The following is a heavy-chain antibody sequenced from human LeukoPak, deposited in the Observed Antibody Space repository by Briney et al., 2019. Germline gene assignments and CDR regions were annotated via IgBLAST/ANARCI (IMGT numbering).Heavy chain of an antibody. CDR3: AKPMVRGVIYAFDI. Sequence: LETLSLTCTVSGGSISSYYWSWIRQPPGKGLEWIGYMYYSGSTNYNPSLKSRVTISVDTSKNQFSLKLSSVTAADTAVYYCAKPMVRGVIYAFDIWGQGTMVTVSS. CDR1: GGSISSYY. J-gene: IGHJ3*02. V-gene: IGHV4-59*01. CDR2: MYYSGST. D-gene: IGHD3-10*01.